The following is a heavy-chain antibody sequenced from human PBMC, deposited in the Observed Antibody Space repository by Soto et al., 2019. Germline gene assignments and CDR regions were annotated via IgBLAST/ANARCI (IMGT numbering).Heavy chain of an antibody. J-gene: IGHJ4*02. CDR1: GLTFRTYA. Sequence: GGSLRLSCAAPGLTFRTYAMTWVRQAPGKGLEWVSIISGSGGSTYYADSVKGRFTVSRDNSKNTLYVQMNSLRAEDTAVYYCARDYYYYDSSGYYPPDYWGQGTLVTVSS. CDR3: ARDYYYYDSSGYYPPDY. CDR2: ISGSGGST. D-gene: IGHD3-22*01. V-gene: IGHV3-23*01.